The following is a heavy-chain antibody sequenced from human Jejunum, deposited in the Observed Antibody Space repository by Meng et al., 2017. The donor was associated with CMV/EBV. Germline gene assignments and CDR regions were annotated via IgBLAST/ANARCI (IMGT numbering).Heavy chain of an antibody. D-gene: IGHD6-19*01. V-gene: IGHV3-23*04. CDR1: GVTIITLD. Sequence: VNLGESGGSSVQTGGSVSLSGPASGVTIITLDMFWVRKAPGKWLEWVSTIRASGAGTYYADSVKVRFTISRDPSKNTLYLQMSSLTTEDTAVYFCVTNSGGLGYWGHGTLVTVSS. CDR2: IRASGAGT. CDR3: VTNSGGLGY. J-gene: IGHJ4*01.